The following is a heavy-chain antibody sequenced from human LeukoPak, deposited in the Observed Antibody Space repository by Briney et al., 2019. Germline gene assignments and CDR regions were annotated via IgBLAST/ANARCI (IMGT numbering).Heavy chain of an antibody. J-gene: IGHJ4*02. CDR1: GGSISSGIYF. D-gene: IGHD2-2*01. Sequence: SQTLSLTCTVSGGSISSGIYFGSWIRQHRGKSLEWNGYMHHSGHPYYNPSLNRRVTVSMDTSKNKFSLRLSAVTDAAAAMDYCSRDCSRTKCPFDFWGQGTLVIVSA. CDR3: SRDCSRTKCPFDF. V-gene: IGHV4-31*03. CDR2: MHHSGHP.